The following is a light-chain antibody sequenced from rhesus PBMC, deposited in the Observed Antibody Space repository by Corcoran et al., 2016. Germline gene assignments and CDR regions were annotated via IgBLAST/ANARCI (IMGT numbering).Light chain of an antibody. CDR3: LQTKKSPYS. CDR1: ESVSVFGINF. V-gene: IGKV7-13*01. Sequence: DIVLTQSPASLAVSPRQRATITCRTSESVSVFGINFIHWYQQKPGQPPKLLLYQASNKDTGVPARFSGSGSGTDFNLTINPVEADDAADYYCLQTKKSPYSFGQGTKVEIK. J-gene: IGKJ2*01. CDR2: QAS.